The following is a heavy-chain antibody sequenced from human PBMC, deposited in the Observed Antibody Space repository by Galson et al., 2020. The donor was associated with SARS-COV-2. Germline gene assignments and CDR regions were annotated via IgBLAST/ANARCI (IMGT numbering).Heavy chain of an antibody. CDR2: INWNGGST. V-gene: IGHV3-20*01. D-gene: IGHD6-13*01. J-gene: IGHJ4*02. Sequence: SGGSLRLSCAASGFTFDDYGMSWVRQAPGKGLEWVSGINWNGGSTGYADSVKGRFTISRDNAKNSLYLQMNSLRAEDTALYHCARAEYSSSWYYFDYWGQGTLVTVSS. CDR1: GFTFDDYG. CDR3: ARAEYSSSWYYFDY.